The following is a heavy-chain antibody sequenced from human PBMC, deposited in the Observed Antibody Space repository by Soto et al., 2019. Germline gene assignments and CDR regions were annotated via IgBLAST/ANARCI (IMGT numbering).Heavy chain of an antibody. Sequence: QVHLVQSGGEVKKPGASVEVSCKTSGFMFTTYGFTWVRQAPGQGLEWMAWISAYNGDKKYAQQFQGRVTMTTDTPTTSVSMELRNLRSDDTAIYYCARTGGGMVARPLDYWGQGTLVTVSS. CDR2: ISAYNGDK. CDR3: ARTGGGMVARPLDY. V-gene: IGHV1-18*01. D-gene: IGHD6-6*01. J-gene: IGHJ4*02. CDR1: GFMFTTYG.